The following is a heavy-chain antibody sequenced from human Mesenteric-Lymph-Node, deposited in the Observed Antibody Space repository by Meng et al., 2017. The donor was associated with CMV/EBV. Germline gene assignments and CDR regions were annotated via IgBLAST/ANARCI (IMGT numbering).Heavy chain of an antibody. CDR3: ARVPSSGCCDF. CDR2: IYYSGTT. V-gene: IGHV4-30-4*01. J-gene: IGHJ4*02. D-gene: IGHD3-22*01. Sequence: CTVSGDSITSGDYSWRWTHQPPGKGLEWIGYIYYSGTTYYNPSLKSRLTMSIDTSKNQFSLKVSAVTAADTAVYYCARVPSSGCCDFWGQGTLVTVSS. CDR1: GDSITSGDYS.